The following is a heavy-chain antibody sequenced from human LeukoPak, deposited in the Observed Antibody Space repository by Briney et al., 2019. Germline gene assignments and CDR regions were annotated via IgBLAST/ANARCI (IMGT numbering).Heavy chain of an antibody. CDR3: ARGTYYYDSSGYYYSFWFDP. V-gene: IGHV4-59*01. CDR2: IYYSGST. Sequence: SETLSLTCTVSGGSISSYYWSWIRQPPGKGLEWIGHIYYSGSTNYNPSLKSRVTISVDTSKNQFSLKLSSVTAADTAVYYCARGTYYYDSSGYYYSFWFDPWGQGTLVTVSS. D-gene: IGHD3-22*01. J-gene: IGHJ5*02. CDR1: GGSISSYY.